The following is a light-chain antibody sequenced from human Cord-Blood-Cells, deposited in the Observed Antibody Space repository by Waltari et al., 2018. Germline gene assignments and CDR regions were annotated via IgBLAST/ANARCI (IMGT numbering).Light chain of an antibody. CDR1: SSDVGGYNY. CDR3: CSYAGSYTWV. V-gene: IGLV2-11*01. J-gene: IGLJ3*02. CDR2: DVS. Sequence: QSALTQPRSVSGSPGQSVTISCTGTSSDVGGYNYVSWYQQHPGTAPKFMIYDVSKRPSGVPDRCSGSKSGNAASLTISGLQAEDESDYYCCSYAGSYTWVFGGGTKLTVL.